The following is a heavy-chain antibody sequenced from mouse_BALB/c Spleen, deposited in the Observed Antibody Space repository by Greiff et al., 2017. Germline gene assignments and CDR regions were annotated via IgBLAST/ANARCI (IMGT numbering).Heavy chain of an antibody. V-gene: IGHV5-6-5*01. CDR1: GFTFSSYA. CDR2: ISSGGST. CDR3: ARGDPDGYYLYYYAMDY. J-gene: IGHJ4*01. Sequence: EVHLVESGGGLVKPGGSLKLSCAASGFTFSSYAMSWVRQTPEKRLEWVASISSGGSTYYPDSVKGRFTISRDNARNILYLQMSSLRSEDTAMYYCARGDPDGYYLYYYAMDYWGQGTSVTVSS. D-gene: IGHD2-3*01.